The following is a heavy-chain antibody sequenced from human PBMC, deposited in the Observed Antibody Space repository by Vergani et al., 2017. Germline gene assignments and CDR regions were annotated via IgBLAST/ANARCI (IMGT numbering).Heavy chain of an antibody. CDR1: GFTFSSYA. Sequence: EVQLLESGGGLVQPGGSLRLSCAASGFTFSSYAMSWFLQAPGKGMEWVSAISGSGGSTYYADSVKCRFTISRDNSKNTLYLQMNSLRAEDTAVYYCAKGGTVTDSPGYFQHWGQGTLVTVSS. D-gene: IGHD4-17*01. CDR2: ISGSGGST. CDR3: AKGGTVTDSPGYFQH. J-gene: IGHJ1*01. V-gene: IGHV3-23*01.